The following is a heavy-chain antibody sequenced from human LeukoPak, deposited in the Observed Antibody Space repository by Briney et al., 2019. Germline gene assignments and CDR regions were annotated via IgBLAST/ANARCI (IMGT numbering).Heavy chain of an antibody. V-gene: IGHV4-39*01. CDR2: IYYSGST. CDR1: GGSISSSSYY. J-gene: IGHJ4*02. D-gene: IGHD3-3*01. CDR3: ARLNYDFWSGYYTGFDY. Sequence: SETLSLTCTVSGGSISSSSYYWGWIRQPPGKGLEWIGSIYYSGSTYYNPSLKSRVTISVDTSENQFSLKLSSVTAADTAVYYCARLNYDFWSGYYTGFDYWGQGTLVTVSS.